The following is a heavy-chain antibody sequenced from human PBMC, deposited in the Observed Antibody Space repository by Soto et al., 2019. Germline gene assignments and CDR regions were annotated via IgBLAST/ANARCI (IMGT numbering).Heavy chain of an antibody. D-gene: IGHD2-15*01. CDR1: GFKFGDYA. CDR2: VSWNSEIV. V-gene: IGHV3-9*01. Sequence: PGGSLRLSCEASGFKFGDYAMHWVRQAPGKGLEWVSGVSWNSEIVGYADSVKGRFTISRDNAKNSLYLEMNSLRTEDTALYYCAEDRGPCSGNKCSSLYYYYGMDVWGQGTTVTVSS. CDR3: AEDRGPCSGNKCSSLYYYYGMDV. J-gene: IGHJ6*02.